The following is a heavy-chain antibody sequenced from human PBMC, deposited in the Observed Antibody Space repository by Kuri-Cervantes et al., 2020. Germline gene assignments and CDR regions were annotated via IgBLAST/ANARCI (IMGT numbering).Heavy chain of an antibody. CDR3: AKGSSGSYWTVDS. D-gene: IGHD1-26*01. CDR1: GFTFSTYA. V-gene: IGHV3-23*01. CDR2: IDISGGGT. Sequence: GGSLRLSCAGSGFTFSTYAMSWVRQAPGKGLEWVSGIDISGGGTYYADSVRGRFTISRDNSKGTFYPQMNNLRGEDTAVYYCAKGSSGSYWTVDSWGQGTLVTVSS. J-gene: IGHJ4*02.